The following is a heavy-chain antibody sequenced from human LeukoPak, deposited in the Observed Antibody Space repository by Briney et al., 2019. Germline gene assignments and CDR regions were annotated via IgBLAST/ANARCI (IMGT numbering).Heavy chain of an antibody. V-gene: IGHV3-21*01. J-gene: IGHJ4*02. CDR2: ISVRSNYR. Sequence: GGSLTHSCAAPGYTFSDFSVNWVRPAPGKGLEWVSSISVRSNYRYYADSVRGRFTISRDDARDSLFLQMNSLRAEDTAVYFCVRLRRNSDRSGYYYYYDYWGQGTLVTVSS. D-gene: IGHD3-22*01. CDR3: VRLRRNSDRSGYYYYYDY. CDR1: GYTFSDFS.